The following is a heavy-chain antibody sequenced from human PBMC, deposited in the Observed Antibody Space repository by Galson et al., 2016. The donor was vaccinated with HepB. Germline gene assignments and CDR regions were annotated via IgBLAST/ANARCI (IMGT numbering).Heavy chain of an antibody. J-gene: IGHJ6*02. CDR3: AREEFYYGVDV. CDR2: IYNSGST. D-gene: IGHD2/OR15-2a*01. V-gene: IGHV4-59*01. CDR1: GGSISSYY. Sequence: SETLSLTCTVSGGSISSYYWSWIRQPPGKGLEWIGYIYNSGSTNHNPSLKSRVTISVDTSKNQFSLKLSSVTAADTAVYYCAREEFYYGVDVWGQGTTVTVSS.